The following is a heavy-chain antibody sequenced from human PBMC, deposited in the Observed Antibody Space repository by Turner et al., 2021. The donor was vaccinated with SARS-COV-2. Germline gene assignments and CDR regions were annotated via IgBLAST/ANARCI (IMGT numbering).Heavy chain of an antibody. D-gene: IGHD1-1*01. CDR3: SMGRDDLNMHV. V-gene: IGHV1-2*02. CDR1: GYKFSHHY. CDR2: SNPDNGDR. J-gene: IGHJ6*02. Sequence: QLQLVQSGVEVKKPGASVNVSSRASGYKFSHHYIHWVRQATGQGLEWMGWSNPDNGDRYHAQKFQGRITMTRDTSLNTAYMELITLRSDDTAEYYCSMGRDDLNMHVWGQGTMVIVSS.